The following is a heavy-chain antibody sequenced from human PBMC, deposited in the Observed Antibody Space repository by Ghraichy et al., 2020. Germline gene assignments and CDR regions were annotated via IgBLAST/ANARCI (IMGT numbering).Heavy chain of an antibody. Sequence: SETLSLTCTVSGDSISSRNFYWGWVRQPPGKGLEWIGSFYSSGNTYYIPSLRSRASISVDTSSNPFSLRLTSVTAADMAVYYWARRALGEFPFDSWGQGTLVTVSS. D-gene: IGHD3-16*01. CDR1: GDSISSRNFY. CDR2: FYSSGNT. V-gene: IGHV4-39*01. J-gene: IGHJ4*02. CDR3: ARRALGEFPFDS.